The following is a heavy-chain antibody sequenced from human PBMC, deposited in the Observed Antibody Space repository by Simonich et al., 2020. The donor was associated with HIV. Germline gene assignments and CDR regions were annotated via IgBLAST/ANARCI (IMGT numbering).Heavy chain of an antibody. CDR3: ARDFDDSGSYADAFDI. V-gene: IGHV3-21*01. CDR2: ISSSSSYI. D-gene: IGHD1-26*01. CDR1: GFTFSSYS. Sequence: EVQLVESGGGLVKPGGSLRLSCAASGFTFSSYSMNWVRQAPGEGLEGVSSISSSSSYIYYANSVKGRFTISRDNAKNSLYLQMNSLRAEDTAVYYCARDFDDSGSYADAFDIWGQGTMVTVSS. J-gene: IGHJ3*02.